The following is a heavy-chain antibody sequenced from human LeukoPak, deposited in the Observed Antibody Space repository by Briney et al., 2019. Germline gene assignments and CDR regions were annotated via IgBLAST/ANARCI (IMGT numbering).Heavy chain of an antibody. J-gene: IGHJ6*02. D-gene: IGHD3-10*01. CDR3: ARVSAPGSGSYYYYYYGMDV. Sequence: ASVKVSCKASGYTFTSYAMNWVRQAPGQGLEWMGRINTNTGNPTYAQGFTGRFVFSLDTSVSTAYLQISSLKAEDTAVYYCARVSAPGSGSYYYYYYGMDVWGQGTTVTVSS. CDR2: INTNTGNP. V-gene: IGHV7-4-1*02. CDR1: GYTFTSYA.